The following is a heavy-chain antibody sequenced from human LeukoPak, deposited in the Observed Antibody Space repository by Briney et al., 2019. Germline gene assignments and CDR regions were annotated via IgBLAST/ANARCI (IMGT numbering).Heavy chain of an antibody. CDR3: ARDHSSGWYSDYFDY. CDR1: GFTFSSYG. D-gene: IGHD6-19*01. Sequence: PGGSLRLSCAASGFTFSSYGMHWVRQAPGKGLEWVAVIWYDGSNKYYADSVKGRFTISRDNSKNTLYLQMNSLRAEDMAVYYCARDHSSGWYSDYFDYWGQGTLVTVSS. V-gene: IGHV3-33*01. CDR2: IWYDGSNK. J-gene: IGHJ4*02.